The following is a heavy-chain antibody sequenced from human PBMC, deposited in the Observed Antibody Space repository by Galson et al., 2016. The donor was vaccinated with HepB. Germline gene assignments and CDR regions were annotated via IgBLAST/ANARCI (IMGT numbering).Heavy chain of an antibody. V-gene: IGHV1-69*13. D-gene: IGHD4/OR15-4a*01. CDR1: GGTFSSYA. Sequence: SVKVSCKASGGTFSSYAISWVRQAPGQGLEWMGGITPIFGTTNYAQRFQGRITITADESTSTAYMELSSLRSEDTAVYYCARDWRDYGFIPGWFDPWGQGSLVTVSS. CDR3: ARDWRDYGFIPGWFDP. J-gene: IGHJ5*02. CDR2: ITPIFGTT.